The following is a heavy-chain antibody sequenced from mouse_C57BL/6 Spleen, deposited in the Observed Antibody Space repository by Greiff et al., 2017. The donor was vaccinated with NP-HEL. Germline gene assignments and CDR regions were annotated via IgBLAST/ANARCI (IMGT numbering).Heavy chain of an antibody. CDR1: GFTFTDYG. Sequence: EVKLMESGGGLVKPGGSLKLSCAASGFTFTDYGMHWVRQAPEKGLEWVAYISSGSSTIYYADTVKGRFTISRDNAKNTLFLQMTSLRSEDTAMYYCARPGYYGYFDYWGQGTTLTVSS. CDR2: ISSGSSTI. D-gene: IGHD1-1*01. J-gene: IGHJ2*01. V-gene: IGHV5-17*01. CDR3: ARPGYYGYFDY.